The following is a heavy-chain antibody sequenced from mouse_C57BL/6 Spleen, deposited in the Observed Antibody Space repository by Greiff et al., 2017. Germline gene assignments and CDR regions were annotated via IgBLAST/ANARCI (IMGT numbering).Heavy chain of an antibody. V-gene: IGHV5-6*01. D-gene: IGHD1-1*01. Sequence: EVMLVESGGDLVKPGGSLKLSCAASGFTFSSYGMSWVRQTPDKRLEWVATISSGGSYTYYPDSVKGRFTISRDNAKNTLYLQMSSLKSEDTAMYYCARHRITTVVAYWYFEVWGTGTTVTVSS. J-gene: IGHJ1*03. CDR3: ARHRITTVVAYWYFEV. CDR1: GFTFSSYG. CDR2: ISSGGSYT.